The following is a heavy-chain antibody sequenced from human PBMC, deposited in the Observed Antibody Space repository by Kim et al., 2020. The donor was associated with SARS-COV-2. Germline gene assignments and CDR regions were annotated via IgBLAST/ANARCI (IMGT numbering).Heavy chain of an antibody. CDR1: GFTFSSYW. CDR2: IKQDGSEK. J-gene: IGHJ4*02. Sequence: GGSLRLSCAASGFTFSSYWMSWVRQAPGKGLEWVANIKQDGSEKYYVDSVKGRFTISRDNAKNSLYLQMNSLRAEDTAVYYCARSRGIAAAPIDYWGQGTLVTVSS. V-gene: IGHV3-7*05. CDR3: ARSRGIAAAPIDY. D-gene: IGHD6-13*01.